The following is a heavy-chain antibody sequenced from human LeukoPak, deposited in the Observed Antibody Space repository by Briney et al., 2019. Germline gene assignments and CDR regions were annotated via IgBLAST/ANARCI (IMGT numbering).Heavy chain of an antibody. Sequence: GGSLRLSCAASGFTVSNNYMSWVRQAPGKGLEWVSVIYSGGGTYYADSVKGRFTISRDNSKNTLYLQMNSLRAEDTAVYYCARGTGSDSWYIDYWGQGTLVSVSS. V-gene: IGHV3-66*01. CDR2: IYSGGGT. CDR1: GFTVSNNY. J-gene: IGHJ4*02. D-gene: IGHD6-13*01. CDR3: ARGTGSDSWYIDY.